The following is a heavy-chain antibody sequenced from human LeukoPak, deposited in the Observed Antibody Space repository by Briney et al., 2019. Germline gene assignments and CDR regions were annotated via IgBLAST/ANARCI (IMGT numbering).Heavy chain of an antibody. CDR1: GFTFSSYV. D-gene: IGHD2-15*01. V-gene: IGHV3-7*03. J-gene: IGHJ6*02. Sequence: GGSLRLSCAASGFTFSSYVMNWVRQAPGKGLEWVANIKQDGSEKYYVDSVKGRFTISRDNAKNSLYLQMNSLRAEDTAVYYCARDSCSGGSCYNDYYYYGMDVWGQGTTVTVSS. CDR3: ARDSCSGGSCYNDYYYYGMDV. CDR2: IKQDGSEK.